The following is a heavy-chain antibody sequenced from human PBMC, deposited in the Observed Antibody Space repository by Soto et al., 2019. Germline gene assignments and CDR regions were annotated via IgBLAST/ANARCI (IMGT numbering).Heavy chain of an antibody. V-gene: IGHV3-30-3*01. Sequence: GGSLRLSCAASGFAFSSYAMHWVRQAPGKGLEWVAVISYDGSNKYYADSVKGRFTISRDNSKNTLYLQMNSLRAEDTAVYYCARVSVSTGGSSNQDAFDIWGQGTMVTVSS. J-gene: IGHJ3*02. CDR3: ARVSVSTGGSSNQDAFDI. CDR1: GFAFSSYA. D-gene: IGHD6-13*01. CDR2: ISYDGSNK.